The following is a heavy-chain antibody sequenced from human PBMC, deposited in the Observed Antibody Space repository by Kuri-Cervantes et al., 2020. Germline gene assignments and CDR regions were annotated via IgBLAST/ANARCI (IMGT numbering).Heavy chain of an antibody. D-gene: IGHD2-2*01. Sequence: SCTVSGGSISSGGYYWSWIRQHPGKGLEWIGYIYYSGSTYYNPSLKSRVTISVDTSKNQYSLKLSSVTAADTAVYYCARVAGYCSSTSCQRRGKRGYYFDYWGQGTLVTVSS. V-gene: IGHV4-31*02. CDR2: IYYSGST. CDR1: GGSISSGGYY. J-gene: IGHJ4*02. CDR3: ARVAGYCSSTSCQRRGKRGYYFDY.